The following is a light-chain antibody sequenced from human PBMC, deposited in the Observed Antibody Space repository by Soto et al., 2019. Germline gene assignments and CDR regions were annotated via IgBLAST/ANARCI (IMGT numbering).Light chain of an antibody. CDR3: QRDDSLSMYT. J-gene: IGKJ2*01. V-gene: IGKV1-5*01. Sequence: DIQMTQSPSTLSASVGDRVTITCRASQSISGWLAWYQQRPGKAPKVLIYDASKLESGVPSRFSGSGSGTEFTLTIISLQPDDFGTYYGQRDDSLSMYTFGQGTKLDIK. CDR2: DAS. CDR1: QSISGW.